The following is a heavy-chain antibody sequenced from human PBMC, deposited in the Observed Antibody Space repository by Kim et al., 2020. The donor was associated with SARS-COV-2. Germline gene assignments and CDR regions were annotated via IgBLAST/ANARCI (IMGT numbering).Heavy chain of an antibody. V-gene: IGHV3-23*01. Sequence: GGSLRLSCAASGFTFATCAMNWVRQAPGKGLELVSTVSGSGSYTNYTDSVKGRFTISRDNSKNTLYLQMRGLSAEDTGVYYCAKDQNGYYKSIENWGQGT. CDR1: GFTFATCA. CDR3: AKDQNGYYKSIEN. CDR2: VSGSGSYT. J-gene: IGHJ4*02. D-gene: IGHD3-22*01.